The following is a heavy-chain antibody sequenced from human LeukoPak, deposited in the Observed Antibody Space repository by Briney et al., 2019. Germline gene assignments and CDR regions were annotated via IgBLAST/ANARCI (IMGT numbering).Heavy chain of an antibody. J-gene: IGHJ4*02. D-gene: IGHD3-22*01. CDR3: ARYYYDSSGYYPLDY. V-gene: IGHV3-9*01. CDR2: ISWNSGSI. CDR1: GFTFDDYA. Sequence: PGGSLRLSCAASGFTFDDYAMHWVRQAPGKGLEWVSGISWNSGSIGYADSVKGRFTISRDNAKNSLYLQMNSLRAEDTAVYYCARYYYDSSGYYPLDYWGQGTLVTVSS.